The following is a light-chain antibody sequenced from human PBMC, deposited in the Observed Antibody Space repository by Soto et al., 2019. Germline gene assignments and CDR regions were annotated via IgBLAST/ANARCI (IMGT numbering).Light chain of an antibody. CDR2: DAS. CDR1: PGVSRY. Sequence: EIVWTQSPATLSLSPGERATLSCRAIPGVSRYLACYQQKPGQAPRLLIYDASNMATGIPARFSGAGSGTDFTLTICSLEHADVAVYDCQQRLNWPRVTFRQGTKLETK. V-gene: IGKV3-11*01. J-gene: IGKJ2*01. CDR3: QQRLNWPRVT.